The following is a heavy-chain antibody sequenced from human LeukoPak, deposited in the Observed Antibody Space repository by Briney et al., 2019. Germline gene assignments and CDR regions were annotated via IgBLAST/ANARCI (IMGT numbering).Heavy chain of an antibody. CDR1: GFTFSSYA. J-gene: IGHJ6*03. D-gene: IGHD2-2*01. V-gene: IGHV3-23*01. Sequence: PGGSLRLSCAASGFTFSSYAMSWVRQAPGKGLEWVSAISGSGGSTYYADSVKGWFTISRDNSKNTLYLQMNSLRAEDTAVYYCAKPPAGSYYYYYYMDVWAKGPRSPSP. CDR3: AKPPAGSYYYYYYMDV. CDR2: ISGSGGST.